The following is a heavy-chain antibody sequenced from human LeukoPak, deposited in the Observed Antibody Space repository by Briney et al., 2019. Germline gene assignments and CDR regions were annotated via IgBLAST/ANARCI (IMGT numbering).Heavy chain of an antibody. CDR2: FYSGGAT. V-gene: IGHV3-53*01. CDR1: GFIVSANY. J-gene: IGHJ6*02. Sequence: PRGSLRLSCAASGFIVSANYMSWVRQTPGKGLEWVSIFYSGGATFYVDSAKGRFTISRDNSKNMLYLQMNSLRAEDTAVYYCARGRGLDVWGQGTTVTVSS. CDR3: ARGRGLDV. D-gene: IGHD2-15*01.